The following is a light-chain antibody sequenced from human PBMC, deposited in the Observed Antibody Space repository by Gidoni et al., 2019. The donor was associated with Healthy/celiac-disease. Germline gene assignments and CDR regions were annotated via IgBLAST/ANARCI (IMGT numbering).Light chain of an antibody. CDR3: QQYGSSTET. V-gene: IGKV3-20*01. CDR1: QSVSSSY. CDR2: GAS. J-gene: IGKJ1*01. Sequence: EIVLTQSPGTLSLSPGERATLSCRASQSVSSSYLAWYQQKPGQAPRLLIDGASSRATGIPDRVSGSGSGTDFTLTISRLEPEDFAVYYCQQYGSSTETFGQGTKVEIK.